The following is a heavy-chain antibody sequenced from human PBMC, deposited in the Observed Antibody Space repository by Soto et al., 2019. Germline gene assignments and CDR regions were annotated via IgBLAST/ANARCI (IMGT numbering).Heavy chain of an antibody. CDR1: GYSFTSYW. J-gene: IGHJ3*02. Sequence: GESLKISCKGSGYSFTSYWIGWVRQMPGKGLEWMGIIYPGDSDTRYSPSFQGQVTISADKSISTAYLQWSSLKASDTAMYYCARPVYYDFWSGYRIDAFDIWGQGTMVTVSS. CDR3: ARPVYYDFWSGYRIDAFDI. D-gene: IGHD3-3*01. CDR2: IYPGDSDT. V-gene: IGHV5-51*01.